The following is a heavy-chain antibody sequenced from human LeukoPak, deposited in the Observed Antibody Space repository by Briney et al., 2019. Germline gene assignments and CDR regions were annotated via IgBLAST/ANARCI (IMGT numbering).Heavy chain of an antibody. CDR2: ISYDGSNK. V-gene: IGHV3-30-3*01. CDR1: GFTISSYA. CDR3: AREEYYYDSSGYDSYYGMDV. D-gene: IGHD3-22*01. Sequence: GGSLRLSCAASGFTISSYAMHWVRQAPGKGLEWVAVISYDGSNKYYADSVKGRFTISRDNSKSTLYLQMNSLRAEDTAVYYCAREEYYYDSSGYDSYYGMDVWGQGTTVTVSS. J-gene: IGHJ6*02.